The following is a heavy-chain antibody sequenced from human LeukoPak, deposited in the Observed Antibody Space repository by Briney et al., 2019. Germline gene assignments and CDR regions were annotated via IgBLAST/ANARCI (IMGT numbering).Heavy chain of an antibody. Sequence: GGSLRLSCAASGFTFSTYWMYWVRQPAGKGLEWVANIKQDGSHKYYVDSVKGRFTISRDNAKNSLYLQMNSLRVEDTAVYYCVREEGYWGQGTLVTASS. CDR2: IKQDGSHK. CDR1: GFTFSTYW. CDR3: VREEGY. V-gene: IGHV3-7*01. J-gene: IGHJ4*02.